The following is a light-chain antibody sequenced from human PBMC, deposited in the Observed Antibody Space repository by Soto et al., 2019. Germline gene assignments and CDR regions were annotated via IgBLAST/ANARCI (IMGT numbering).Light chain of an antibody. CDR1: SRDVASYNY. CDR2: DFR. V-gene: IGLV2-14*03. J-gene: IGLJ2*01. Sequence: QSALTQPASVSGSPGQSIDISCTGTSRDVASYNYVSWYQQHPGKAPKLTISDFRSRPSGVSDRFSGSKSSNTASLTISGLLSEDESDYYCRSYRTSSTSEVFGGGTKLTAL. CDR3: RSYRTSSTSEV.